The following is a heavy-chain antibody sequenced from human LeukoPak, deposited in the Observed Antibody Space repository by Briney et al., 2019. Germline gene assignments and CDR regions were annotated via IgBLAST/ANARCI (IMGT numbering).Heavy chain of an antibody. V-gene: IGHV1-46*01. D-gene: IGHD3-22*01. Sequence: ASVKVSCKAFGYTFSSYYMHWVRQAPGQGLEWMGFINPSGGTTSYAQKFQGRVTMTRDTSTSTVYMELSSLRSEDTAVYYCARTHRDSSAYPYDAFHIWGQGTMVTASS. CDR1: GYTFSSYY. J-gene: IGHJ3*02. CDR2: INPSGGTT. CDR3: ARTHRDSSAYPYDAFHI.